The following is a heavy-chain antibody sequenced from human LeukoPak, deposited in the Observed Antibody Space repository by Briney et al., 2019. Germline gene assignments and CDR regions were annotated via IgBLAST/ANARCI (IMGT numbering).Heavy chain of an antibody. Sequence: GGSLRLSCAASGYTFSNYGMHWVRQAPGKGLEWVAFIRYDGSEKYYADSVKGRFTISRDNSKNTLSLQMNSLRADDTAAYYCAKGRDYHFDYWGQGILVTVSS. D-gene: IGHD4-11*01. CDR1: GYTFSNYG. J-gene: IGHJ4*02. V-gene: IGHV3-30*02. CDR2: IRYDGSEK. CDR3: AKGRDYHFDY.